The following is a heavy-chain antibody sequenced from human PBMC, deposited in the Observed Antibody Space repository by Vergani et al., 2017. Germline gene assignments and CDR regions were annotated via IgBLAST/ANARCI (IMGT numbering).Heavy chain of an antibody. Sequence: QVQLQQWGAGLLKPSETLSLTCAVYGGSFSGYYWGWIRQPPGKGLEWIGSIYYSGSTYYNPSLKSRVTISVDTSKNQFSLKLSSVTAADTAVYYCAKDGSIWSGALANWFDPWGQGTLVTVSS. V-gene: IGHV4-34*01. J-gene: IGHJ5*02. CDR1: GGSFSGYY. D-gene: IGHD3-3*01. CDR2: IYYSGST. CDR3: AKDGSIWSGALANWFDP.